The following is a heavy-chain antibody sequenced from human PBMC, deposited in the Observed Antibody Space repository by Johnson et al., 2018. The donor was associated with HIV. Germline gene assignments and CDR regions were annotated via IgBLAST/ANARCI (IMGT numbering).Heavy chain of an antibody. CDR2: ISGSGGST. D-gene: IGHD5-12*01. V-gene: IGHV3-NL1*01. CDR1: GVTFSSYG. J-gene: IGHJ3*02. Sequence: QMQLVESGGGVVQPGGSLRLSCAASGVTFSSYGMHWVSAISGSGGSTYYADSVKGRFTISRDNYKNTLYLQMNSLRAEDTAVYYCAGLPDAFDIWGRGTMVTVSS. CDR3: AGLPDAFDI.